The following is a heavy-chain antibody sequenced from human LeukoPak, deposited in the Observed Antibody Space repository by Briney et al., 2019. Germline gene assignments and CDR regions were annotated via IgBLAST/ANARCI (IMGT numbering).Heavy chain of an antibody. Sequence: GGSLRLSCAASGFTFSSLWMTWVRQAPGKGLEWVANINQEGSEKYFVDSVKGRFTISRDNAKNSVFLQMNSLTVEDTAVYYCARDGGVSGYDLLDYWGQGTLVTVSS. D-gene: IGHD5-12*01. J-gene: IGHJ4*02. V-gene: IGHV3-7*01. CDR1: GFTFSSLW. CDR2: INQEGSEK. CDR3: ARDGGVSGYDLLDY.